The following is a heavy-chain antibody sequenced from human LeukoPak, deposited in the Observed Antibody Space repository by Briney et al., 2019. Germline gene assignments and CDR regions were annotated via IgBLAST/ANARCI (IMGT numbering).Heavy chain of an antibody. CDR1: GGTFSRND. CDR3: ARVLSGDIDY. Sequence: SVKVSCKASGGTFSRNDISWVRQAPGQGLEWMGGIMPLFGTAKNAQKFQGRVTITADKSTSTAYMELSSLRSDDTAVYYCARVLSGDIDYWGQGTLVTVSS. CDR2: IMPLFGTA. J-gene: IGHJ4*02. V-gene: IGHV1-69*06. D-gene: IGHD3-10*01.